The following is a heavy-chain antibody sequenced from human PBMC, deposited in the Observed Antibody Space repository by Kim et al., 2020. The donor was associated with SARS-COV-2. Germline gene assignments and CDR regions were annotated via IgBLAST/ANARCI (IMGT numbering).Heavy chain of an antibody. V-gene: IGHV3-15*01. CDR2: IKSKTDGGTS. CDR3: TTVSMR. D-gene: IGHD2-2*01. J-gene: IGHJ4*02. CDR1: GIPFSNAW. Sequence: GGSLRLSCAVSGIPFSNAWFNWVRQSPGKGLEWVGRIKSKTDGGTSDLAAPVKCRFAISRDDSENTLYLLMNNVKTDDSAVYYCTTVSMRWGQGTLVTVS.